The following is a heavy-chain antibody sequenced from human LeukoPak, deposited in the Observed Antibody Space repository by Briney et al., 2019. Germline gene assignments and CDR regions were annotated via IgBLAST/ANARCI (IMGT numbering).Heavy chain of an antibody. D-gene: IGHD6-13*01. V-gene: IGHV4-38-2*01. Sequence: SETLSLTCAVSGYSISSGYYWGWIRQPPGKGLEWIGSTYHSGSTYDNASLKSRVTISVDTSKNQFSLKLSSVTAADTAVYYCARAPAAAGTGGDYWGQGTLVTVSS. CDR3: ARAPAAAGTGGDY. J-gene: IGHJ4*02. CDR2: TYHSGST. CDR1: GYSISSGYY.